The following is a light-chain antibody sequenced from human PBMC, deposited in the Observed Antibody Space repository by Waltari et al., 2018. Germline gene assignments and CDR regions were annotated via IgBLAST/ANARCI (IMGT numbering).Light chain of an antibody. J-gene: IGLJ3*02. Sequence: NFMLTQPHSVSESPGKTVTISCTRSSGSIASNYVQWYQPRPGSSPTPVIFEDDQRPSGVPDRFSGSIDSSSNSASLTISGLKTEDEADYYCQSYDSSDLWVFGGGTRLTVL. CDR2: EDD. CDR3: QSYDSSDLWV. V-gene: IGLV6-57*01. CDR1: SGSIASNY.